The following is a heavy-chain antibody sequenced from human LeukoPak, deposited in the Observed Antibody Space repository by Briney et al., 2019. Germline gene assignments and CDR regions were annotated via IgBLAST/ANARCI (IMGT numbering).Heavy chain of an antibody. CDR2: INHSGST. J-gene: IGHJ6*03. V-gene: IGHV4-34*01. CDR1: GGSFSGYY. CDR3: ARRGGFWSGYPSSYMDV. D-gene: IGHD3-3*01. Sequence: ASETLSLTCAVYGGSFSGYYGSWIRQPPRKGLEWIGEINHSGSTNYNPSLKSRVTISVDTSKNQFSLKLSSVTAADTAVYYCARRGGFWSGYPSSYMDVWGKGTTVTVSS.